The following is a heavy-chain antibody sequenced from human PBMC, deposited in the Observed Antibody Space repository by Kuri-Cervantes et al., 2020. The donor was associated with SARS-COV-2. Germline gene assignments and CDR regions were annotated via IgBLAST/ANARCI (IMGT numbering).Heavy chain of an antibody. CDR1: GDSISSSSYY. D-gene: IGHD1-1*01. Sequence: GSLRLSCIVSGDSISSSSYYWGWIRQPPGKGLEWIGTIYYSGSTDYNPSLKSRVTISVDTSKNQFSLKLRSVTATDTAVYYCARLFSPWSVVGDYWGQGTLVTVSS. CDR3: ARLFSPWSVVGDY. J-gene: IGHJ4*02. V-gene: IGHV4-39*01. CDR2: IYYSGST.